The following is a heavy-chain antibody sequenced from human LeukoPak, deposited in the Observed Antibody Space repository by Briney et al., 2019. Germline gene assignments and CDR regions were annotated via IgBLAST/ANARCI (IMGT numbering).Heavy chain of an antibody. D-gene: IGHD2-2*01. CDR2: VYYSGST. J-gene: IGHJ4*02. CDR1: GGSISSDY. V-gene: IGHV4-59*01. CDR3: ARDPGPYCSSDCYFDY. Sequence: SETLSLTCNDSGGSISSDYWSWFRQPPGKGLEWIGYVYYSGSTSYNPSLQSRVTLSIDTSKNQFSLKLNSVTAADTAVYYCARDPGPYCSSDCYFDYWGQRTLVTVSS.